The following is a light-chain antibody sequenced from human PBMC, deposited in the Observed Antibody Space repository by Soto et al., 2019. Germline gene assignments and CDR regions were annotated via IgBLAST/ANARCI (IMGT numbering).Light chain of an antibody. CDR2: DAS. Sequence: DIQMTQSPSTLSASVGDRVTITCRASQSINTWLAWYQQKPGKAPKLLIYDASSLESGVPSRFSGSGSGTEFTLTISSLQPDDFATYYCQQYNSKGTFGQGTKVDI. J-gene: IGKJ1*01. CDR1: QSINTW. CDR3: QQYNSKGT. V-gene: IGKV1-5*01.